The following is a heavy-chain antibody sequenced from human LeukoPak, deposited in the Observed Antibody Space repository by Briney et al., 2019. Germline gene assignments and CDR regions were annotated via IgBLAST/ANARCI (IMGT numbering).Heavy chain of an antibody. Sequence: SETLSLTCAVYGGSFSDYYWSWIRQPPGKGLEWIGEINRSGNTNYNPSLKSRVAISVDTSKNQFSLKLTSVTAADTAVYYCARHVGWTAWFDPWGQGTLVTVSS. D-gene: IGHD2-21*02. V-gene: IGHV4-34*01. CDR1: GGSFSDYY. CDR3: ARHVGWTAWFDP. J-gene: IGHJ5*02. CDR2: INRSGNT.